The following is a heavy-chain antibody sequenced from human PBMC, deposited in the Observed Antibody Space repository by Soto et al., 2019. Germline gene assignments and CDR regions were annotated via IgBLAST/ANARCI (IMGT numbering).Heavy chain of an antibody. J-gene: IGHJ6*02. D-gene: IGHD2-2*01. CDR3: AREKCSSTSCNHGMDV. Sequence: EVQLVESGGGLVKPWGSLRLSCVASAFTFNNFPMHWVRQAPGKGLQSLATITTTSTYNYYADSGQGRFSISRDNAKNSLTLELTNLRSEDTAVYYCAREKCSSTSCNHGMDVWGLGTTVTVSS. V-gene: IGHV3-21*01. CDR1: AFTFNNFP. CDR2: ITTTSTYN.